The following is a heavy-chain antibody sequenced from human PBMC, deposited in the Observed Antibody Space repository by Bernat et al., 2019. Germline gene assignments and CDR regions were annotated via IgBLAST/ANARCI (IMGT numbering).Heavy chain of an antibody. CDR2: IYYSGST. CDR1: GFTFSSYA. D-gene: IGHD4-17*01. J-gene: IGHJ4*02. Sequence: VQLVESGGGLVQPGGSLRLSCAASGFTFSSYAMSWVRQAPGKGLEWIGYIYYSGSTYYNPSLKSRVTISVDTSKDQFSLKLSSVTAADAAVYYCARGGRGYGDYAAPFDYWGQGTLVTVSS. V-gene: IGHV4-30-4*08. CDR3: ARGGRGYGDYAAPFDY.